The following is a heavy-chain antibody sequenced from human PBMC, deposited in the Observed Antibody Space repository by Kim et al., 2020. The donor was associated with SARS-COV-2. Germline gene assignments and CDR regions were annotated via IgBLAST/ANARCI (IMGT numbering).Heavy chain of an antibody. CDR3: ARVRYYYGSGSPMEFDY. J-gene: IGHJ4*02. Sequence: VKGRFTISRDTAKNSLYLQMNSLRAEDTAVYYCARVRYYYGSGSPMEFDYWGQGTLVTVSS. V-gene: IGHV3-11*05. D-gene: IGHD3-10*01.